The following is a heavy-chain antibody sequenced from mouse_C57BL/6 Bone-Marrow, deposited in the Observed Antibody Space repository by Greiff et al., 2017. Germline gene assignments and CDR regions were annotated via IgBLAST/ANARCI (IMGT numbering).Heavy chain of an antibody. CDR1: GYTFTSYG. Sequence: VKLMESGAELARPGASVKLSCKASGYTFTSYGISLVKQRTGQGLEWIGEIYPRSGNTYYNEKFKGKATLTADKSSSTAYMELRSLTSEDSAVYFCARGGPYAAWFAYWGQGTLVTVSA. D-gene: IGHD1-1*01. CDR2: IYPRSGNT. V-gene: IGHV1-81*01. J-gene: IGHJ3*01. CDR3: ARGGPYAAWFAY.